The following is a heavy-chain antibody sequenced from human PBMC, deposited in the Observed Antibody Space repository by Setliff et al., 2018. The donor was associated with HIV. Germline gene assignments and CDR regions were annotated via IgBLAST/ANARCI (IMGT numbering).Heavy chain of an antibody. J-gene: IGHJ4*01. Sequence: SETLSLTCSVSNGSISNYYWTWIRQPAGKGLEWIGRIHTSGITNYNPSLKSRVNMSLDTSENYFSLKLTSVTAADTAVYYCAREGGTDRFFDYWGQGTPVTVSS. CDR2: IHTSGIT. V-gene: IGHV4-4*07. CDR3: AREGGTDRFFDY. CDR1: NGSISNYY. D-gene: IGHD3-16*01.